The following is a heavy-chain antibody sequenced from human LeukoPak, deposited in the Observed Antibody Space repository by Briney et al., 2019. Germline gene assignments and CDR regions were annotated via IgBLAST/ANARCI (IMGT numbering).Heavy chain of an antibody. CDR3: ARDSAPYYYDSSGLYYFDY. J-gene: IGHJ4*02. CDR1: GYTFTGYY. CDR2: INPNSGGT. V-gene: IGHV1-2*02. D-gene: IGHD3-22*01. Sequence: ASVKVSCKASGYTFTGYYIHWVRQAPGQGLEWMGWINPNSGGTNYAQKFQGRVTMTRDTSISTAYMELSRLRSDDTAVYYCARDSAPYYYDSSGLYYFDYWGQGTLVTVSS.